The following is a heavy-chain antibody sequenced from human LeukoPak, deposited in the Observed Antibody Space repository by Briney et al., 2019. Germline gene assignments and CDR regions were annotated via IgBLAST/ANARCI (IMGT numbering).Heavy chain of an antibody. CDR2: IYYSGST. CDR3: TRFTGVRFIYY. Sequence: SSETLSLTSIVSGGSISSSSYYWGWIRQPPGKGLEWIGSIYYSGSTYYNPSLKSRVTMSVDTSKNQFSLKLSSVTAADTAVYYCTRFTGVRFIYYWGQGTLVTVSS. CDR1: GGSISSSSYY. V-gene: IGHV4-39*07. D-gene: IGHD4-23*01. J-gene: IGHJ4*02.